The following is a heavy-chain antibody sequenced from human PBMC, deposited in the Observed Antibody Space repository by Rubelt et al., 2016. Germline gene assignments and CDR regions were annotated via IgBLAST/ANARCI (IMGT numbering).Heavy chain of an antibody. CDR2: IFYSGSP. J-gene: IGHJ4*02. CDR1: GSSISTSPYY. D-gene: IGHD2-2*01. CDR3: ARVIIPAGNDY. Sequence: QLQLQESGPGLVKPSETLSLTCTVSGSSISTSPYYWGWIRQPPGKGLECIGTIFYSGSPFSNPSLKSRVSISVDTSKNQFSLKLSSVTAADTAVYYCARVIIPAGNDYWGQGILVTVSS. V-gene: IGHV4-39*07.